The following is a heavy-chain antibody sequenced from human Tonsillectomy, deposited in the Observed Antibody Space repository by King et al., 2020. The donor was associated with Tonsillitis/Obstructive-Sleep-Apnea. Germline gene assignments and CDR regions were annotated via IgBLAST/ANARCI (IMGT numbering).Heavy chain of an antibody. D-gene: IGHD6-19*01. V-gene: IGHV3-53*01. CDR3: ARDLIAVAGTRAFDI. Sequence: VQLVESGGGLIQPGGSLRLSCAASGFTVSSNYMSWVRQAPGKGLEWVSIIYSGGSTYYADSVKGRFTNSRDNSKNTLYLQMNSLRAEDTAVYYCARDLIAVAGTRAFDIWGQGTMVTVSS. CDR2: IYSGGST. J-gene: IGHJ3*02. CDR1: GFTVSSNY.